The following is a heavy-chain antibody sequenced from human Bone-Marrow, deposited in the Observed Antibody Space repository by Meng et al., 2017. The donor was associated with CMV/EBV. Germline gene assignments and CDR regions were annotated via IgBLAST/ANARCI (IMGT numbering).Heavy chain of an antibody. V-gene: IGHV1-2*02. J-gene: IGHJ3*02. CDR2: INPNSGGT. Sequence: ASVKVSCKASGYTFTGYYMHWVRQAPGQGLEWMGWINPNSGGTNYAQKFQGRVTMTRDTSISTAYMELSRLRSDDTAVYYCAREGRFSITDAFDIWGQGIMVTVSS. CDR3: AREGRFSITDAFDI. D-gene: IGHD3-3*01. CDR1: GYTFTGYY.